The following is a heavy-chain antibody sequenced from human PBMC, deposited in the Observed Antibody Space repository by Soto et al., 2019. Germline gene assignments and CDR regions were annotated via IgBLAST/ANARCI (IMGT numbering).Heavy chain of an antibody. J-gene: IGHJ4*02. CDR2: IYYSGST. V-gene: IGHV4-59*02. CDR3: ARGGENYGGEFDY. D-gene: IGHD4-17*01. CDR1: GGSVSPDY. Sequence: PSETLSLTCTVSGGSVSPDYWDWIRQPPGKGLEWVGYIYYSGSTNYNPSLKSRVTISIDTSKNQFSLKLSSVTAVDTAVYYFARGGENYGGEFDYWGQGTLVTVSS.